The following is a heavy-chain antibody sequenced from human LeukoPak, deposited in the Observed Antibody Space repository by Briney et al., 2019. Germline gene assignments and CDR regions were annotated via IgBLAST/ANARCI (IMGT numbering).Heavy chain of an antibody. D-gene: IGHD4/OR15-4a*01. Sequence: GASVKVSCKASGGTFSSYAISWVRHAPGQGLEWMGGIIPIFGTANYAQKFQGRVTITADESTSTAYMELSSLRSEDTAVYYCAREVPHGNWFDPWGQGTLVTVSS. J-gene: IGHJ5*02. CDR3: AREVPHGNWFDP. CDR1: GGTFSSYA. CDR2: IIPIFGTA. V-gene: IGHV1-69*13.